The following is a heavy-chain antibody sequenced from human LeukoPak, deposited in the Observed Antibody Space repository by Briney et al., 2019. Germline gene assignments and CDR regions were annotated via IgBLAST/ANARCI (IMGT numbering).Heavy chain of an antibody. Sequence: SETLSLTCTVSGVSISSSNSYWGWIRQPPGKGLEWIGSIYYSGSTYYNPSLKSRVTISVDTSKNQFSLKLSSVTAADTAVYYCARVPSTMVRGVIMRYFDYWGQGTLVTVSS. CDR3: ARVPSTMVRGVIMRYFDY. D-gene: IGHD3-10*01. CDR2: IYYSGST. V-gene: IGHV4-39*07. CDR1: GVSISSSNSY. J-gene: IGHJ4*02.